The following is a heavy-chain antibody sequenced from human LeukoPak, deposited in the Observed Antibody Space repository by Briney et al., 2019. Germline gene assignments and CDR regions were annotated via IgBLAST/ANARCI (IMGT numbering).Heavy chain of an antibody. CDR3: AKGPRWELLKEFDY. D-gene: IGHD1-26*01. CDR1: GFTFSDSW. J-gene: IGHJ4*02. CDR2: MNQDGSAK. Sequence: PGGSLRLSCAASGFTFSDSWMSWVRQAPGKGLEWVANMNQDGSAKGYVDSVKGRFTISRDNARNSLYLQMNSLRAEDTALYYCAKGPRWELLKEFDYWGQGTLVTVSS. V-gene: IGHV3-7*03.